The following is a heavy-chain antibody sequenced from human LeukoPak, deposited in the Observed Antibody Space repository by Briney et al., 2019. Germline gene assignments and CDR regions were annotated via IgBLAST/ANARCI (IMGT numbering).Heavy chain of an antibody. D-gene: IGHD3-22*01. J-gene: IGHJ4*02. CDR2: ISYDGSNK. V-gene: IGHV3-30*04. CDR1: GFNFSSYA. Sequence: GGSLRLSCAASGFNFSSYAMHWVRQAPGKGLEWVALISYDGSNKYYIDSVKGRFTISRDNSQNTLYLQMNSLRAEDTAVYYCATHYYESSGYYSPDSWGQGTLVTVSS. CDR3: ATHYYESSGYYSPDS.